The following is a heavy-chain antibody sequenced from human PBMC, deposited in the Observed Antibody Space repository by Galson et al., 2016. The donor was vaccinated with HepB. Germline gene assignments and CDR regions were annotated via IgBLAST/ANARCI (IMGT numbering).Heavy chain of an antibody. CDR3: AKDLADYYDSTGYYTGLDY. Sequence: HWVRQAPGKGLEWVAVISYDGSCKYYADSVKGRFTISRDNSKNTLYLQMNSLRAEDTAVYYCAKDLADYYDSTGYYTGLDYWGQGTLVTVSS. D-gene: IGHD3-22*01. V-gene: IGHV3-30*18. CDR2: ISYDGSCK. J-gene: IGHJ4*02.